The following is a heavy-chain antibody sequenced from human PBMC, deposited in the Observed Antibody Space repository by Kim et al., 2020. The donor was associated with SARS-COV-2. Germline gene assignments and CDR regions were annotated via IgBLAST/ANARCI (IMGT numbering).Heavy chain of an antibody. CDR3: ARTGRFLSQAFY. J-gene: IGHJ4*02. D-gene: IGHD3-3*01. V-gene: IGHV4-31*03. CDR1: GGSISSGGYY. CDR2: IYYSGST. Sequence: SETLSLTCTVSGGSISSGGYYWSWIRQHPGKGLEWIGYIYYSGSTYYNPSLKSRVTISVDTSKNQFSLKLSSVTAADTAVYYCARTGRFLSQAFYWGQGTLVTVSS.